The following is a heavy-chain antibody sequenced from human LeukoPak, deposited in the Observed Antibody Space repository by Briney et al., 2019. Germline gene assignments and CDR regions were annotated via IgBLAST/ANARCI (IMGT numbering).Heavy chain of an antibody. CDR1: GFTFSSYG. CDR3: ARGEAPGYDFWSGYSNYYYYYGMDV. D-gene: IGHD3-3*01. CDR2: ISYDGSNK. Sequence: GGSLRLSCAASGFTFSSYGMHWVRQAPGKGLEWVAVISYDGSNKYYADSVKGRFTISRDNAKNSLYLQMNSLRAEDTAVYYCARGEAPGYDFWSGYSNYYYYYGMDVWGQGTTVTVSS. J-gene: IGHJ6*02. V-gene: IGHV3-30*03.